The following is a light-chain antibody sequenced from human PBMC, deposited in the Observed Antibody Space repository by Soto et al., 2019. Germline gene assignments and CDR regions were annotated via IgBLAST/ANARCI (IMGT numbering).Light chain of an antibody. CDR2: DAS. V-gene: IGKV3-11*01. Sequence: EIVLTQSPATLSLSPGERATLSCRASQSVSSYLAWYQQNPGQAPRLLIYDASRRATGIPARFSGGGSGTDVPLIIRSLETEVFAVYYCNRRSNWPYTFGQGTKMEIK. J-gene: IGKJ2*01. CDR1: QSVSSY. CDR3: NRRSNWPYT.